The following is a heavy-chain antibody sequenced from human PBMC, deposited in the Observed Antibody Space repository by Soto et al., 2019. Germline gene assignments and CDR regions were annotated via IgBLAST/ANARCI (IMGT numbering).Heavy chain of an antibody. V-gene: IGHV1-18*01. Sequence: ASVKVSCKASGYTFTSYGISWVRQAPGQGLEWMGWISAHNGNTNYAQKLQGRVTMTTDTSTSTAYMELRSLRSDDTAVYYCASEYSSGWYKSDAFDIWGQGTMVTVSS. CDR3: ASEYSSGWYKSDAFDI. J-gene: IGHJ3*02. CDR1: GYTFTSYG. CDR2: ISAHNGNT. D-gene: IGHD6-19*01.